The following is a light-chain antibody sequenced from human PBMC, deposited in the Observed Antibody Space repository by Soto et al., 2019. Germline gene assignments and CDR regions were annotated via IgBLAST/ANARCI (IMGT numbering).Light chain of an antibody. CDR1: SSDVGGYNY. V-gene: IGLV2-11*01. CDR3: CSYAGTYTFYV. CDR2: DVS. J-gene: IGLJ1*01. Sequence: QSVLTQPASVSGSPGQSITISCTGTSSDVGGYNYVSWYQQHPGKAPKLMIYDVSKRPSGVPDRFSGSKSGNTASLTIFGFQAEDDADYYCCSYAGTYTFYVFGTGTKVTVL.